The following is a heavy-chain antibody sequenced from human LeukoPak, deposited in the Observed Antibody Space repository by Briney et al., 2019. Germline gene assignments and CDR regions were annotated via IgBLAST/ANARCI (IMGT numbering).Heavy chain of an antibody. CDR1: GGSIRSYY. CDR3: ARFSSGCSTASCYLDY. V-gene: IGHV4-4*07. J-gene: IGHJ4*02. D-gene: IGHD2-2*01. CDR2: IYSSGSA. Sequence: PSETLSLTCTVSGGSIRSYYWSWIRQPAGKGLEWIGRIYSSGSANYNPSLKSRLTLSVDTSKNQFSLTLSSVTAADTAVYYCARFSSGCSTASCYLDYWGQGTLVTVSS.